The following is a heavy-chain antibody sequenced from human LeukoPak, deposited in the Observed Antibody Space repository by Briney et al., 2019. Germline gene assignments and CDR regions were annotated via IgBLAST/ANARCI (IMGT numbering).Heavy chain of an antibody. V-gene: IGHV3-21*01. CDR2: ISGTGTYI. D-gene: IGHD6-19*01. CDR3: ARGLVVTGTLDS. Sequence: GGSLRLSCAASGFTFTPFTMNWVRQAPGKGLEWVASISGTGTYIYYADSMKGRFTISRDNGKKSLYLQMNSLTADDTAAYYCARGLVVTGTLDSWGQGTLVTVSS. J-gene: IGHJ4*02. CDR1: GFTFTPFT.